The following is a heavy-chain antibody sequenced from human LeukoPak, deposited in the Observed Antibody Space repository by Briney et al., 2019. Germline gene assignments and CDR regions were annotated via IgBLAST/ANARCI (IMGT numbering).Heavy chain of an antibody. CDR3: AKDYDGINPFDF. J-gene: IGHJ4*02. CDR2: VYSDDTT. D-gene: IGHD3-16*01. V-gene: IGHV3-66*01. CDR1: GFTVSSNH. Sequence: QPGGSLRLSCAASGFTVSSNHMTWVRQAPGKGLEWVSVVYSDDTTYYADSVKGRFTISRDNSKNTLYLQMSSLRAEDTALYYCAKDYDGINPFDFWGQGTLVTVSS.